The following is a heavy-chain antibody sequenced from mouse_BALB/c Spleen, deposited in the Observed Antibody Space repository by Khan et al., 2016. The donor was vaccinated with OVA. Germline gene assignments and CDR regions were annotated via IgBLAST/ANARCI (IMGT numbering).Heavy chain of an antibody. Sequence: EVELVESGGGLVKPGGSLKLSCAASGFTFSDYYMYWVRQTPEKRLEWVATISDGGSYTYYPDSVKGRFTISRDDAKNNLYLQMSSLKSEDTAMYYCVIGYYGDPVAYWGQGTLVTVSA. J-gene: IGHJ3*01. V-gene: IGHV5-4*02. CDR2: ISDGGSYT. CDR1: GFTFSDYY. D-gene: IGHD2-13*01. CDR3: VIGYYGDPVAY.